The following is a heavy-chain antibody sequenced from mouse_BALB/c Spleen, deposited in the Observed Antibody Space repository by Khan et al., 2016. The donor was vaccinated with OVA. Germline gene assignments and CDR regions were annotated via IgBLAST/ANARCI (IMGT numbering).Heavy chain of an antibody. Sequence: LQQSGPELEKPGTSVKISCKASGYSFTGYNMNWVKQSNGKNLEWIGNIDPYYGTTSYNQKFKGKATLTVDTSSSTAYMQLKSLTSDDSAIYYCARLHGYYYPMDFWGQGTSVTVSS. CDR2: IDPYYGTT. CDR3: ARLHGYYYPMDF. J-gene: IGHJ4*01. CDR1: GYSFTGYN. D-gene: IGHD1-1*01. V-gene: IGHV1-39*01.